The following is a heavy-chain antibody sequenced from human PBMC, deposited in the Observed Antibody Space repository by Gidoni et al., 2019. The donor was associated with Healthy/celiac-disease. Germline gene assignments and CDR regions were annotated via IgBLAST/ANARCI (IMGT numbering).Heavy chain of an antibody. Sequence: QLQLQESGPGLVKPPETLSLTCTVSGGPLSSSTFYWGCIRQPPGKGLEWIGSFHDTGGTYSNPSLKSRVIISVDMSKNQFALRLSSVTAADTAVYYCATHTATIKAFDSWGQGTLVTVSS. CDR2: FHDTGGT. D-gene: IGHD5-12*01. CDR1: GGPLSSSTFY. V-gene: IGHV4-39*01. J-gene: IGHJ4*02. CDR3: ATHTATIKAFDS.